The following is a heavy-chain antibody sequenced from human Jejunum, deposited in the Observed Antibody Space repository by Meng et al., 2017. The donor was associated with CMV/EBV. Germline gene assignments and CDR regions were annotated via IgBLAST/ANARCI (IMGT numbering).Heavy chain of an antibody. D-gene: IGHD5-12*01. J-gene: IGHJ4*02. CDR2: ISGYNGNT. CDR1: GNTFRSYG. Sequence: QIHLVQSGAEMKKPGASVKVSCKVSGNTFRSYGINWVRQAPGQGLEWMGWISGYNGNTNYAQRLQGRVTMTTDISTSTAYMELRSLRSDDMAVYYCARSGINDYGFFDYWGQGTLVTVSS. CDR3: ARSGINDYGFFDY. V-gene: IGHV1-18*03.